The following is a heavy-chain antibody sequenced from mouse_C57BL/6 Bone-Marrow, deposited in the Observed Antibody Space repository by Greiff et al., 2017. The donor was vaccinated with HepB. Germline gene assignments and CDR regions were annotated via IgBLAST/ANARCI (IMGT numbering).Heavy chain of an antibody. J-gene: IGHJ4*01. D-gene: IGHD2-4*01. Sequence: QVQLQQSGPELVKPGASVKISCKASGYAFSSSWMNWVKQRPGKGLEWIGRIYPGDGDTKYNGKFKGKATLTADKSSSTAYMQLSILTSEDSAVYFCANGPSIYYDYDRSYYYAMDYWGQGTSVTVSS. CDR3: ANGPSIYYDYDRSYYYAMDY. V-gene: IGHV1-82*01. CDR1: GYAFSSSW. CDR2: IYPGDGDT.